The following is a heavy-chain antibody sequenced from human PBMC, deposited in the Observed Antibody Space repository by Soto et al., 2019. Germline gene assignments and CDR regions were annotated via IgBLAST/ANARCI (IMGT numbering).Heavy chain of an antibody. V-gene: IGHV1-46*01. D-gene: IGHD3-16*01. J-gene: IGHJ4*02. CDR2: INPTDGST. CDR1: GYPFTSDY. CDR3: VREMYKTRGSPFDY. Sequence: QVQLVQSGAEVKKPGASVKVSCKASGYPFTSDYVHWVRQAPGQGLEWMGFINPTDGSTSYAQQFQGRVTMTRDTSTSTVYMEVSSLRSEDTAFYYCVREMYKTRGSPFDYWGQGTLVTVSS.